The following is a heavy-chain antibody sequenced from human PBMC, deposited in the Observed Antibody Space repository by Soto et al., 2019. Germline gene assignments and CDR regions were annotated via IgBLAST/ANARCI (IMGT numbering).Heavy chain of an antibody. CDR1: GFTFSSYG. CDR3: AGYCSSTSCTTPYYYGMDV. V-gene: IGHV3-33*01. D-gene: IGHD2-2*01. CDR2: IWYDGSNK. Sequence: QVQLVESGGGVVQPGRSLRLSCAASGFTFSSYGMHWVRQAPGKGLEWVAVIWYDGSNKYYADSVKGRFTISRDNSNNTLYLQMNSLRAEDTAVYYCAGYCSSTSCTTPYYYGMDVWGQGTTVTVSS. J-gene: IGHJ6*02.